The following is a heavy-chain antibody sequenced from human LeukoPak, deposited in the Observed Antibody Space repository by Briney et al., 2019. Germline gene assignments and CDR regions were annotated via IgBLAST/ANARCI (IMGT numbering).Heavy chain of an antibody. Sequence: SGTLSLTCTVSGDSINNSSYYWGWIRQPPGKGLEWIGSIHYSGSTYYNPSLKSRVTISVDTSKNHLSLRLRSVTAADTAAYYCERGSIAPDYWGQGILVTVSS. CDR3: ERGSIAPDY. CDR1: GDSINNSSYY. V-gene: IGHV4-39*02. CDR2: IHYSGST. J-gene: IGHJ4*02. D-gene: IGHD6-6*01.